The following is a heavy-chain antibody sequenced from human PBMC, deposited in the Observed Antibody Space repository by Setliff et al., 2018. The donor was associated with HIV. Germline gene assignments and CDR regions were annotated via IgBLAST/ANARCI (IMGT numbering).Heavy chain of an antibody. CDR1: GGSFSGYY. J-gene: IGHJ4*02. CDR3: ARDRGYGSGSYYRYYFDY. CDR2: ISSSSSYI. D-gene: IGHD3-10*01. V-gene: IGHV3-21*01. Sequence: PSETLSLTCAVYGGSFSGYYWSWIRQPPGKGLEWVSSISSSSSYIYYADSVKGRFTISRDNAKNSLYLQMNSLRAEDTAVYYCARDRGYGSGSYYRYYFDYWGQGTLVTVSS.